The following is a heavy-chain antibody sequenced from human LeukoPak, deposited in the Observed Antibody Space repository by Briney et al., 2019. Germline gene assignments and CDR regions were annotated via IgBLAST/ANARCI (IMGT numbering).Heavy chain of an antibody. D-gene: IGHD6-19*01. J-gene: IGHJ4*02. CDR3: ASRLNSGWYSTQVDY. CDR2: MNPNSGNT. V-gene: IGHV1-8*01. Sequence: ASVKVPCKASGYTFTSYDINWVRQATGQGLEWMGWMNPNSGNTGFAQKFQGRVTMTRNTSISTAYMELSSLRSEDTAVYYCASRLNSGWYSTQVDYWGQGTLVTVSS. CDR1: GYTFTSYD.